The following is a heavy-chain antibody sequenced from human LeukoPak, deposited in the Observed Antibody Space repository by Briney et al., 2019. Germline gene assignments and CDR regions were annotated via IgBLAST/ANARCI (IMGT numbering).Heavy chain of an antibody. CDR1: GYTFTNYY. CDR3: ARGRLYGSGSYYSRHNWFDP. V-gene: IGHV1-46*01. CDR2: INPSGGRT. J-gene: IGHJ5*02. D-gene: IGHD3-10*01. Sequence: PEASVKVSCKASGYTFTNYYIHWVRQAPGQGLEWVGMINPSGGRTSYAQKFQGRVTMTRNTSISTAYMELSSLRSEDTAVYYCARGRLYGSGSYYSRHNWFDPWGQGTLVTVSS.